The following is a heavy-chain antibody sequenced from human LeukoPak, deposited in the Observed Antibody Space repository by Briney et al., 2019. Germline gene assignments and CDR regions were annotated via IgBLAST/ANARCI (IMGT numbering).Heavy chain of an antibody. D-gene: IGHD2-15*01. CDR3: ARDPSSVVVLQH. CDR1: GGTFSSYA. Sequence: SVTVSCKASGGTFSSYAISWVRQAPVPGLEWRGGIIPIFGTANYAQKFQGRVTITADESTSTAYMELSSLRSEDTAVYYCARDPSSVVVLQHWGQGTLVTVSS. J-gene: IGHJ1*01. V-gene: IGHV1-69*13. CDR2: IIPIFGTA.